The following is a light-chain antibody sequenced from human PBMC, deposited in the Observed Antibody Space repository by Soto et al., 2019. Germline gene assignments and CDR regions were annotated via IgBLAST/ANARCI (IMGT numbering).Light chain of an antibody. J-gene: IGKJ1*01. V-gene: IGKV3-20*01. CDR3: QQFET. CDR2: AAT. Sequence: EVVLTQSPGTLSLSPGERATLSCRASQSVADSYLAWYQQKPGRAPRLLFYAATRRATGIPDRFSGSGSGTDFTLTISTLEPDDFAVYYCQQFETFGQGTKVEIK. CDR1: QSVADSY.